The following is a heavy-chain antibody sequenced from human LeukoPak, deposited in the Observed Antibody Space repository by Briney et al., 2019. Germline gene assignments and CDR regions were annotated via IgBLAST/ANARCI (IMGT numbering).Heavy chain of an antibody. V-gene: IGHV4-59*11. J-gene: IGHJ4*02. CDR3: ASAGNPHYFDF. CDR1: GVSISSHY. Sequence: SETLSLTCTVSGVSISSHYWSWIRQSPGKGLQWIGNIYYTGITNYNPSLKSRVAISIDTSKNQFSLTLNSVTAADAAVYYYASAGNPHYFDFWGQGPLVTVSS. CDR2: IYYTGIT.